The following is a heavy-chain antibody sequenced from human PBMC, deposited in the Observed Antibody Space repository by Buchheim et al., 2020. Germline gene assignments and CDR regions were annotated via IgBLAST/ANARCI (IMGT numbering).Heavy chain of an antibody. CDR2: ISSSGSAI. D-gene: IGHD2-2*01. CDR3: GRDGSEYCSSTRYRSGYYYYGMDV. CDR1: GFTFSSYE. V-gene: IGHV3-48*03. J-gene: IGHJ6*02. Sequence: EVQLVESGGGLVQPGGSLRLSCAASGFTFSSYEMNWVRQAPGKGLEWVSYISSSGSAIYYADSVKGRFTISRDNAKNSLYLQMNSLRAEDTAVYYCGRDGSEYCSSTRYRSGYYYYGMDVWGQGTT.